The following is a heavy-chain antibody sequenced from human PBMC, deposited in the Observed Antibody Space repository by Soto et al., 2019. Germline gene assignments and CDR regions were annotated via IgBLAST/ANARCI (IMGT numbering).Heavy chain of an antibody. V-gene: IGHV1-18*04. CDR3: ARDRTWSRSSWFGP. Sequence: ASVKVSCKASGYPFTSYGISWVRQAPGQGLEWMGWISAYNGNTNYAQKLQGRVTMTTDTSTSTAYMELRSLRSDDTAVYYCARDRTWSRSSWFGPWGQRTLVTVSS. D-gene: IGHD2-15*01. CDR1: GYPFTSYG. J-gene: IGHJ5*02. CDR2: ISAYNGNT.